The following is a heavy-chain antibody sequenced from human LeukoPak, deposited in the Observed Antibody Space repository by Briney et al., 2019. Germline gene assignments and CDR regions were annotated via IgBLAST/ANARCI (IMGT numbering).Heavy chain of an antibody. CDR2: IYTSGST. CDR1: GRSISSYY. D-gene: IGHD1-26*01. CDR3: ARIYSGSYGRAFDI. Sequence: SSETLSLTCTVSGRSISSYYWRCIRQPAGEGLEWIGRIYTSGSTNYNPSLKRRVPMSVDTSKKQFSMKLSSVTAADTAVYYCARIYSGSYGRAFDIWGQGTMVTVSS. J-gene: IGHJ3*02. V-gene: IGHV4-4*07.